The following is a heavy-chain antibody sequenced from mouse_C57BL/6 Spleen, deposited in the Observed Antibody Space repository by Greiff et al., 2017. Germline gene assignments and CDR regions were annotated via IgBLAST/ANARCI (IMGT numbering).Heavy chain of an antibody. CDR1: GYSFSSYW. CDR3: GGFVDEAMDY. Sequence: QVQLQQSGAELVKPGASVKISCKASGYSFSSYWMNWVKQRPGKSLEWIGQINPGDGGTNYNKKFKGKATLTADKSSSTAYMQLRSLTSEDSAVYFCGGFVDEAMDYWGQGTSVTVSS. V-gene: IGHV1-80*01. CDR2: INPGDGGT. J-gene: IGHJ4*01.